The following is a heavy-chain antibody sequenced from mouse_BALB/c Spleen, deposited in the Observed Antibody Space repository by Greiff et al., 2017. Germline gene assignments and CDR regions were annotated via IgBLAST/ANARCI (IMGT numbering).Heavy chain of an antibody. CDR1: GYTFTDYA. V-gene: IGHV1-67*01. J-gene: IGHJ3*01. CDR2: ISIYYDNT. Sequence: VKLMESGPELVRPGESVKISCKGSGYTFTDYAMHWVKQSHAKSLEWIGVISIYYDNTNYNQKFKGKATMTVDKSSSTAYMELARLTSEDSAIYYCARGRDYDEAWFAYWGQGTLVTVSA. CDR3: ARGRDYDEAWFAY. D-gene: IGHD2-4*01.